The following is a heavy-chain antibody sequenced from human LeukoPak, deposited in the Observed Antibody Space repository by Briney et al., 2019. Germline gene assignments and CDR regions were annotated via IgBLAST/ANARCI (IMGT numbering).Heavy chain of an antibody. J-gene: IGHJ4*02. CDR2: IHNTMST. CDR3: ARAKPNWNPPDY. V-gene: IGHV4-59*08. Sequence: PSETLSLTCTVSGGSITSNFWNWIRQPPGKGLEWIGYIHNTMSTSYNPSLKSRATISGDTSKNQFSLKLNSVTAADTAVYYCARAKPNWNPPDYWGQGILVTVSS. D-gene: IGHD1-1*01. CDR1: GGSITSNF.